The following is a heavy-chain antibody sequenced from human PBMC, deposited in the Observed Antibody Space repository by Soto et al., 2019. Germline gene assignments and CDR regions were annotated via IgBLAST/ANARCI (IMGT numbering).Heavy chain of an antibody. CDR3: TAPSSITRIVVPVGGMDI. Sequence: WRFMRLPWAVAAVNFIGHRVHWFCQDTRTGLAWVSAISGSGGSTYYADSVKGRFTNPRENSKSTLYLQKNTLRDEDTAAYYCTAPSSITRIVVPVGGMDIWGQGTTVTVSS. J-gene: IGHJ6*02. CDR2: ISGSGGST. V-gene: IGHV3-23*01. CDR1: AVNFIGHR. D-gene: IGHD3-22*01.